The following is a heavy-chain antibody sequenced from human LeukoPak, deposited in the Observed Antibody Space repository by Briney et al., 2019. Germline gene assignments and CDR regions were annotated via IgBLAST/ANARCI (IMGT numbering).Heavy chain of an antibody. D-gene: IGHD2-2*01. J-gene: IGHJ4*02. CDR2: IKGKTDGGTT. V-gene: IGHV3-15*01. CDR1: GFTFSSYG. CDR3: STHPYCSSSSCYFT. Sequence: GGSLRLFCAASGFTFSSYGMSWVRQAPGKGLEWVGRIKGKTDGGTTDYTAPVKGRFTMSRDDSKNTLYLQMNSLKTEDTAVYYCSTHPYCSSSSCYFTWGQGTLVTVSS.